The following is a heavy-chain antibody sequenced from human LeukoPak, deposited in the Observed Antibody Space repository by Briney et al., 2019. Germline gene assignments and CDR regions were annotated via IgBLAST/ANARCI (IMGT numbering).Heavy chain of an antibody. V-gene: IGHV4-4*07. Sequence: SETLSLTCTVSGGSISSYYWNWIRQPAGKGLEWIGRIYTSGSTNYNPSLKSRVTISVDTSKNQFSLKLSSVTAADTAVYYCARDNIAVAGYPPNVSGCWFDPWGQGTLVTVSS. CDR1: GGSISSYY. CDR2: IYTSGST. J-gene: IGHJ5*02. D-gene: IGHD6-19*01. CDR3: ARDNIAVAGYPPNVSGCWFDP.